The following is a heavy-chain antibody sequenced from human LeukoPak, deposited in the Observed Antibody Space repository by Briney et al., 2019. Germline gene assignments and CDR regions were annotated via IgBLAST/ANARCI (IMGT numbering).Heavy chain of an antibody. Sequence: PGGSLRLSCAASGFSLSGEAIVWVRQAPGRGLDWVSAIRERNPSPTYADSVKGRFTLSRDNSRSTLFLQMNNLRVEDTAVYYCAKGRLFKFGVSQPGLLRGTHSLSSYYLDVWGKGTTVIVSS. CDR1: GFSLSGEA. J-gene: IGHJ6*03. V-gene: IGHV3-23*01. CDR3: AKGRLFKFGVSQPGLLRGTHSLSSYYLDV. CDR2: IRERNPSP. D-gene: IGHD2-8*01.